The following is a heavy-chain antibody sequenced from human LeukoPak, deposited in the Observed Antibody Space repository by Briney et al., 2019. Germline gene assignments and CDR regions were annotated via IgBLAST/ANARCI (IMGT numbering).Heavy chain of an antibody. J-gene: IGHJ4*02. V-gene: IGHV3-74*01. D-gene: IGHD6-6*01. Sequence: GGSLRLSCAASGFTFSSNWMHWVRQAPGKGLVWVSRIDSDGSTTNLADSVKGQFTISRDNSKNTLYLQMNSLRAEDTAVYHCVAIVSARPRWGQGTLVTVSS. CDR1: GFTFSSNW. CDR3: VAIVSARPR. CDR2: IDSDGSTT.